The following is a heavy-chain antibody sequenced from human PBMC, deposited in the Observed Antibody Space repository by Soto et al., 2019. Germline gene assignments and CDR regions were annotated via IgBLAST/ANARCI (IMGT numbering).Heavy chain of an antibody. CDR2: ISGSGGST. J-gene: IGHJ4*02. D-gene: IGHD4-17*01. CDR3: AKDTYGNYSFDF. Sequence: EVQLLESGGGLVQPGGSLRLSCTASGFTFSSNAINWVRQAPGKGLEWVSSISGSGGSTYSADSVKGRFTIPRDNSKSTLSLQMNSLRAEDTALYYCAKDTYGNYSFDFWGQGTQVTVSS. CDR1: GFTFSSNA. V-gene: IGHV3-23*01.